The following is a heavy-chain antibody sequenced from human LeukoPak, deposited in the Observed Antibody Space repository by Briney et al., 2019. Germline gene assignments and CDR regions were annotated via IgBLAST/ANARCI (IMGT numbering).Heavy chain of an antibody. D-gene: IGHD3-10*01. CDR3: ARHDSYALGSHPLDV. J-gene: IGHJ6*02. V-gene: IGHV4-59*08. CDR1: GGSLSSYY. CDR2: IYYSGST. Sequence: SETLSLTCTVSGGSLSSYYWSWIRQPPGKGLEWIGYIYYSGSTNYNPSLKSRVTISVDTSKNQFSLKLSSVTAADTDVYFCARHDSYALGSHPLDVWGQGTTVIVSS.